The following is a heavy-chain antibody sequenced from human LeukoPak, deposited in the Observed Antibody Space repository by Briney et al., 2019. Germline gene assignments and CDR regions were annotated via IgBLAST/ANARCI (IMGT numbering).Heavy chain of an antibody. Sequence: PGGSLRLSCAAPGFTFSSYSMDWVRQAPGKGLEWVSYISSSSSTIYYADSVKGRFTISRDNAKNSLYLQMNSLRDEDTAVYYCARDRGDTAMAIPRLFDYWGQGTLVTVSS. V-gene: IGHV3-48*02. J-gene: IGHJ4*02. CDR3: ARDRGDTAMAIPRLFDY. D-gene: IGHD5-18*01. CDR2: ISSSSSTI. CDR1: GFTFSSYS.